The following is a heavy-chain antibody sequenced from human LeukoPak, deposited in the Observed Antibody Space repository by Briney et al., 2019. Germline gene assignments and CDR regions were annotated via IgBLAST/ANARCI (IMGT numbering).Heavy chain of an antibody. Sequence: PGGSLRLSCAASGFTFSNYAMSWVRQAPGKGLEWVSTISGSGGSTYYADSVKGRFTISRDNSQNTLYLQMNSLRAADPAVYYCAKAEFQKWRLPFDYWGQGTLVTVSS. CDR2: ISGSGGST. J-gene: IGHJ4*02. V-gene: IGHV3-23*01. CDR3: AKAEFQKWRLPFDY. D-gene: IGHD2-21*01. CDR1: GFTFSNYA.